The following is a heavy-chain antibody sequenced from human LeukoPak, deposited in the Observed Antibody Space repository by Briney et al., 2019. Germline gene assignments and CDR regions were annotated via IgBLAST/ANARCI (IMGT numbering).Heavy chain of an antibody. CDR2: IYFSGST. D-gene: IGHD3/OR15-3a*01. V-gene: IGHV4-39*01. J-gene: IGHJ4*02. CDR3: ARRAYGTGFDY. Sequence: SETLSLTCTVSDGSISSSPYWWSWIRQPPGKGLEWIGTIYFSGSTFYHPSLEGRVSISADRSKNQFSLKLASVTAADTAVYYCARRAYGTGFDYWGQGTVVTVSS. CDR1: DGSISSSPYW.